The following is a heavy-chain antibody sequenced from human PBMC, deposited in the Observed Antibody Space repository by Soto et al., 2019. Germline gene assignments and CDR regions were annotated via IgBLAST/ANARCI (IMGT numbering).Heavy chain of an antibody. J-gene: IGHJ6*02. CDR3: ARDPRGRYYYYYGMDV. CDR2: ISYDGSNK. CDR1: GFTFSSFS. D-gene: IGHD1-26*01. V-gene: IGHV3-30-3*01. Sequence: WWSLRLSCAASGFTFSSFSMHWVRQAPGKGLEWVAVISYDGSNKYYADSVKGRFTISRDNAKNTLYLQMYSLRAGVTAVYYCARDPRGRYYYYYGMDVWGQGTTVTVSS.